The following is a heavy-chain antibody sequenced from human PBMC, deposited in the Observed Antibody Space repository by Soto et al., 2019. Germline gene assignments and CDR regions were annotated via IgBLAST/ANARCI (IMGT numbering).Heavy chain of an antibody. CDR3: ARKTLPSASHNPFDP. Sequence: QVQLVQSGAEVRKPGSSVKVSCKASGGTFTTYAISWVRQAPGQGLEWMGGIIPIFGTSNYAQQFQRRVTSSAHPHTSTDYRELSSLKSQQRALHYRARKTLPSASHNPFDPWGQETLATVPP. D-gene: IGHD2-2*01. V-gene: IGHV1-69*01. CDR1: GGTFTTYA. CDR2: IIPIFGTS. J-gene: IGHJ5*02.